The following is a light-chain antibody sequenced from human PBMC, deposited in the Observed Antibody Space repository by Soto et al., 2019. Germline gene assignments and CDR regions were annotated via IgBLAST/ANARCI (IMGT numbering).Light chain of an antibody. J-gene: IGLJ1*01. CDR3: SSYTTXNTRQLV. CDR2: DVT. Sequence: QSVLTQPASVSGSPGQSITISCTGTSSDVGGYNYVFWYQHHPGKAPKLIIYDVTSRPSGVSIRFSGSKSDNTASLTISGLQPEDEADYHSSSYTTXNTRQLVFGTGTKVTVL. CDR1: SSDVGGYNY. V-gene: IGLV2-14*03.